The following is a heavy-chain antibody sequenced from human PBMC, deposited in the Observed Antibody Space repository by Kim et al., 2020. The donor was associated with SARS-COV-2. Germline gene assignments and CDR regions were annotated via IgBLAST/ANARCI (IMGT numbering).Heavy chain of an antibody. D-gene: IGHD2-15*01. CDR3: AVVGYCSGGSCYSDY. Sequence: QKFQGRVTITADESTSTVYMELSSLRSEDTAVYYCAVVGYCSGGSCYSDYWGQGTLVTVSS. J-gene: IGHJ4*02. V-gene: IGHV1-69*01.